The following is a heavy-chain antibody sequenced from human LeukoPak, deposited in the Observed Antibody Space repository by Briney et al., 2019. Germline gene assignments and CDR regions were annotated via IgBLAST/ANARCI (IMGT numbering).Heavy chain of an antibody. CDR2: INHSGSI. J-gene: IGHJ4*02. V-gene: IGHV4-34*01. CDR1: GGSFSDYY. CDR3: ARGRVVGDYVIDS. D-gene: IGHD3-16*01. Sequence: KASETLSLTCAVYGGSFSDYYWSWIRQPPGKRLEGIGEINHSGSINYNPSLKSRVTLSVGTSKYQFSLKVTSTTAADTALYYCARGRVVGDYVIDSWGQGTLVTVSS.